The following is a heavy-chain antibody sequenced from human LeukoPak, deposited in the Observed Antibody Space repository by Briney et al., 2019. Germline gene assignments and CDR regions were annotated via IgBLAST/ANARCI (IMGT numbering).Heavy chain of an antibody. V-gene: IGHV1-3*01. D-gene: IGHD3-10*01. CDR1: GYTFTSYA. CDR3: ARGFRGFPPRPYFDY. J-gene: IGHJ4*02. CDR2: INAGNGNT. Sequence: ASVKVSCKASGYTFTSYAMHWVRQAPGQGLEWMGWINAGNGNTKYSQKFQGRVTITRDTSASTAYMELSSLRSEDTAGYYCARGFRGFPPRPYFDYWGQGTLVTVSS.